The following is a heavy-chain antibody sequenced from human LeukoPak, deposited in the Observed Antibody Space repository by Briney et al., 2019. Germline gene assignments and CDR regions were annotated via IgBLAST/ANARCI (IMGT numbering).Heavy chain of an antibody. J-gene: IGHJ3*02. D-gene: IGHD6-19*01. CDR1: GFTVSNNY. V-gene: IGHV3-66*01. CDR2: IYSGGST. Sequence: PGGSLRLSCAASGFTVSNNYMSWVRQAPGKGLEWVSVIYSGGSTYYADSVKGKFTLSRDNSKNTLYLQMNSLTAEDTAVYYCARVRNPGYSSGWYWAAFDIWGQGTMVTVSS. CDR3: ARVRNPGYSSGWYWAAFDI.